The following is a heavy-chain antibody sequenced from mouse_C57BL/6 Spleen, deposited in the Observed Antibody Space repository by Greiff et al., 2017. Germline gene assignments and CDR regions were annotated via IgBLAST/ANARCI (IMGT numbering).Heavy chain of an antibody. V-gene: IGHV1-55*01. CDR1: GYTFTSYW. J-gene: IGHJ1*03. CDR2: IYPGSGST. CDR3: ARGDYMVNRYFDV. Sequence: VQLQQPGAELVKPGASVKMSCKASGYTFTSYWITWVKQRPGQGLEWIGDIYPGSGSTNYNEKFKSKATLTVDTSSSTAYMQLSSLTSEDSAVYYCARGDYMVNRYFDVWGTGTTVTVSS. D-gene: IGHD2-2*01.